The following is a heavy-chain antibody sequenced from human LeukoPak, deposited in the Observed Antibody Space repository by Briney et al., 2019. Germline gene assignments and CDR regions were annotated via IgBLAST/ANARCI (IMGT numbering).Heavy chain of an antibody. CDR3: ARELFDFDY. CDR1: GFTFDKFA. CDR2: ITGSGGST. Sequence: GGSLRLSCAPSGFTFDKFAMTWVRQAPGKGLGWVSEITGSGGSTYYADSVKGRFTISRDNSKNTLYLPMNSLRAEDTAIYYCARELFDFDYWGQGTLVTVSS. D-gene: IGHD3-10*01. J-gene: IGHJ4*02. V-gene: IGHV3-23*01.